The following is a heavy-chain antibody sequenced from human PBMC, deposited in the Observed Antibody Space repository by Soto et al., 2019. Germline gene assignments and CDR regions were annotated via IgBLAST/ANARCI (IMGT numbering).Heavy chain of an antibody. Sequence: QVQLVQSGAEVKKPGSSVKVSCKASGGTFSSYTISWVRQAPGQGLEWMGRIIPILGIANYAQKFQGRVTITADKSTSTAYMELSSLRSEDTAVYYCARARWELLRGHGMDVWGQGTTVTVSS. CDR2: IIPILGIA. CDR1: GGTFSSYT. J-gene: IGHJ6*02. CDR3: ARARWELLRGHGMDV. D-gene: IGHD1-26*01. V-gene: IGHV1-69*02.